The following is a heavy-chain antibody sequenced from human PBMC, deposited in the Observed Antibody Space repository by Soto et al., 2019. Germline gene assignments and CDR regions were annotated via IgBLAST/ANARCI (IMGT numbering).Heavy chain of an antibody. J-gene: IGHJ6*02. V-gene: IGHV4-30-2*01. CDR1: GGSASSGGYS. Sequence: PSETLSLTCAVSGGSASSGGYSWGWIRQPLGKGLEWIGYIYHSGGTDYNPSFETRVTISLTMTQNQYSRKAEFVFAADRAVYNYARSLSTRGRGATIPYYTVMDVWGQGTTVTVSS. CDR3: ARSLSTRGRGATIPYYTVMDV. CDR2: IYHSGGT. D-gene: IGHD1-26*01.